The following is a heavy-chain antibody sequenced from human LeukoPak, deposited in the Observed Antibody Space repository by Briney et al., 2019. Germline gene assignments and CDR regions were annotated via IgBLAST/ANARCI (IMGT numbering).Heavy chain of an antibody. D-gene: IGHD2-15*01. CDR1: GGSISSSNW. J-gene: IGHJ4*02. CDR2: IYHSGST. CDR3: ARDCSGGSCYGFFGY. V-gene: IGHV4-4*02. Sequence: SGTLSLTCAVSGGSISSSNWWSWVRQPPGKGLEWIGEIYHSGSTNYNPSLKSRVTISVDKSKNQFSLKLSSVTAADTAVYYCARDCSGGSCYGFFGYWGQGTLVTVSS.